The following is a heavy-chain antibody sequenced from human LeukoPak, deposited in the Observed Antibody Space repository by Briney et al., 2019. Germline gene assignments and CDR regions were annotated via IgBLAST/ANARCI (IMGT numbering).Heavy chain of an antibody. D-gene: IGHD2-2*01. J-gene: IGHJ6*03. Sequence: PGGSLRLSCAASGFTFSSYWMSWVRQAPGKGLEWVSAISGSGGSTYYADSVKGRFTISRDNSKNTLYLQMNSLRAEDTAVYYCATPGEFCSSTSCYGVGSYYYYMDVWGKGTTVTISS. V-gene: IGHV3-23*01. CDR3: ATPGEFCSSTSCYGVGSYYYYMDV. CDR1: GFTFSSYW. CDR2: ISGSGGST.